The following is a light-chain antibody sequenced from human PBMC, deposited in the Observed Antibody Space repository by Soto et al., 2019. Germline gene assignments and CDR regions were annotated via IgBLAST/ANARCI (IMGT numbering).Light chain of an antibody. CDR1: QSISSY. CDR2: DAS. Sequence: EIVLTQSPDTLSLSPWERATLSCRASQSISSYLAWYQQKPGQAPRLLIYDASERATGIPARFSGSGSGTDFTLTISSLEPEDFAVYYCQQRSNWPLITFGQGTRLEIK. J-gene: IGKJ5*01. CDR3: QQRSNWPLIT. V-gene: IGKV3-11*01.